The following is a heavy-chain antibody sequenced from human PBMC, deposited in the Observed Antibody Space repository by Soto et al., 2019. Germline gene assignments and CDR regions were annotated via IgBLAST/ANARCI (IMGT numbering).Heavy chain of an antibody. V-gene: IGHV3-11*01. D-gene: IGHD3-22*01. Sequence: SLKISCAASGFTFSDYHMSWIRQAPGKGLEWVSYISSSGTIIYYADSVRGRFTISRDNARNSLYLHMSSLRAEDTAVYYCARDLGYSDSSGYFDSWGQGTLVTVSS. CDR2: ISSSGTII. J-gene: IGHJ4*02. CDR3: ARDLGYSDSSGYFDS. CDR1: GFTFSDYH.